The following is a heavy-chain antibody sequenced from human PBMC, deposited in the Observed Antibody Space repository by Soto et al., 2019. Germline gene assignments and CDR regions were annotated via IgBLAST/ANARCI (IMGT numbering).Heavy chain of an antibody. Sequence: ASVKVSCKASGYTFSSYDSNGVRQATGQGLEWMGWMNPSSGHAGYAQKFQGRVTMTRDTAISTAYMELGSLKSEDTAVYFCARGRGVNLVRGWGQGTLVAVSS. CDR3: ARGRGVNLVRG. CDR1: GYTFSSYD. V-gene: IGHV1-8*01. CDR2: MNPSSGHA. D-gene: IGHD3-10*01. J-gene: IGHJ4*02.